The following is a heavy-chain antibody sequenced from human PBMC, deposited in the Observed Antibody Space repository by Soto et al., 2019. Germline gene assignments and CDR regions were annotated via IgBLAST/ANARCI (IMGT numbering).Heavy chain of an antibody. CDR3: AGVYSSSWYEVAY. CDR2: ISYDGSNK. J-gene: IGHJ4*02. D-gene: IGHD6-13*01. Sequence: PVGSLRLSCAASGFTFSSYAMHWVRQAPGKGLEWVAVISYDGSNKYYADSVKGRFTISRDNSKNTLYLQMNSLRAEDTAVYYCAGVYSSSWYEVAYWGQGTLVTVSS. V-gene: IGHV3-30-3*01. CDR1: GFTFSSYA.